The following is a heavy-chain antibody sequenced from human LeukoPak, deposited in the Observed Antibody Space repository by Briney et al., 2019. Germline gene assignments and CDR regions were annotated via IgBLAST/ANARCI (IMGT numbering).Heavy chain of an antibody. J-gene: IGHJ4*02. D-gene: IGHD6-13*01. CDR2: ISYDGSNK. CDR1: GFTFSSYA. V-gene: IGHV3-30-3*01. CDR3: ARVPSLPPGNPIAAAGVDY. Sequence: PGRSLRLSCAASGFTFSSYAMHWVRQAPGKGLEWVAVISYDGSNKYYADSVKGRFTISRDNSKNTLYLQMNSLRAEDTAVYYCARVPSLPPGNPIAAAGVDYWGQGTLVTVSS.